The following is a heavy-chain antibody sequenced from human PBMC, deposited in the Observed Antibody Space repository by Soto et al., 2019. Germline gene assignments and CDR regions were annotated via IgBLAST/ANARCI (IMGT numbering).Heavy chain of an antibody. CDR2: ISYDGSNK. CDR1: GFTFSSYG. J-gene: IGHJ4*02. CDR3: AKAGGPLDC. Sequence: GGSLRLSCAASGFTFSSYGMHWVRQAPGKGLEWVAVISYDGSNKYYADSVKGRFTISRDNSKNTLYLQMNSLRAEDTAVYYCAKAGGPLDCWGQGTLVTVSS. V-gene: IGHV3-30*18. D-gene: IGHD2-15*01.